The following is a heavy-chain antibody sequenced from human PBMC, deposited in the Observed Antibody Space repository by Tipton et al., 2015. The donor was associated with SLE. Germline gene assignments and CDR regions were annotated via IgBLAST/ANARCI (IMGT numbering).Heavy chain of an antibody. J-gene: IGHJ3*02. V-gene: IGHV4-38-2*01. CDR2: IYHSGRT. D-gene: IGHD3-10*01. CDR3: ARGEGEAPNI. CDR1: YSISSAYY. Sequence: GLVKPSETLSLTCAAYSISSAYYWGWIRQPPGKGLEWIGTIYHSGRTYYNPSLKSRVTISVDTSKNQFSLKLTSVTAADTAVYYCARGEGEAPNIWGQGTMVTVSS.